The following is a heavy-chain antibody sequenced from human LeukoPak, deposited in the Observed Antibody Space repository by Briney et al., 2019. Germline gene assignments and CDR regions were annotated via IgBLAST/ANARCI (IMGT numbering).Heavy chain of an antibody. D-gene: IGHD6-19*01. CDR3: AKDYSSGWLFDY. J-gene: IGHJ4*02. CDR1: GFNFNNYA. V-gene: IGHV3-23*01. CDR2: ISGSGGST. Sequence: PGGSLRLSRAASGFNFNNYAMSWVRQAPGRGLEWVSTISGSGGSTYYADSVKGRFTISRDNSKTTLYFQMNSLRAEDTAVYYCAKDYSSGWLFDYWGQGTLVTVSS.